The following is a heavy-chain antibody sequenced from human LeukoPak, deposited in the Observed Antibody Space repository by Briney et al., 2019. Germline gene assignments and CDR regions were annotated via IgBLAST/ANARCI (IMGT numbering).Heavy chain of an antibody. J-gene: IGHJ4*02. V-gene: IGHV4-4*02. CDR1: GGSISSSNW. CDR2: IYHSGST. CDR3: ASFPGKKFMITFGGVIR. Sequence: PSETLSLTCAVSGGSISSSNWWSWVRQPPGKGLEWIGEIYHSGSTNYNPSLKSRVTISVDKSKNQFSLKLSSVTAADTAVYYCASFPGKKFMITFGGVIRWGQGTLVTVSS. D-gene: IGHD3-16*02.